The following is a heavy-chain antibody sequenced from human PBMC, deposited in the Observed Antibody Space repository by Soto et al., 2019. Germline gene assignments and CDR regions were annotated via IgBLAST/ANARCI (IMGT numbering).Heavy chain of an antibody. Sequence: GGSLRLSCAASGFTFSSYGMHWVRQAPGKGLEWVAVIWYDGSNKYYADSVKGRFTISRDNSKNTLYLQMNSLRAEDTAVYYCARALDGARPSITGTNKTCGGFDYWGQGTLVTVSS. CDR1: GFTFSSYG. D-gene: IGHD1-7*01. CDR3: ARALDGARPSITGTNKTCGGFDY. CDR2: IWYDGSNK. J-gene: IGHJ4*02. V-gene: IGHV3-33*01.